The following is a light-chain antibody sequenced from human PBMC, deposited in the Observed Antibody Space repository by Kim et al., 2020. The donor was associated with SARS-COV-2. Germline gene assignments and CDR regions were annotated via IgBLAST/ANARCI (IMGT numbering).Light chain of an antibody. V-gene: IGLV3-19*01. CDR3: NSREISGNRLV. J-gene: IGLJ1*01. CDR2: DKT. CDR1: SLRDYD. Sequence: SAELTQDPAVSVALGQTVRISCQVDSLRDYDAGWYQQKPGQAPVLVIYDKTNRPSGIPDRISGSRSVNTASLTITGDQAEDEADYYCNSREISGNRLVFAAGTK.